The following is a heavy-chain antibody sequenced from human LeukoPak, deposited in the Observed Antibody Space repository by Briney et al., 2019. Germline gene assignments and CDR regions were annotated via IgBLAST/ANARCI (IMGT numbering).Heavy chain of an antibody. V-gene: IGHV3-23*01. CDR2: ISGSGGST. J-gene: IGHJ4*02. CDR1: GFTFSSYA. D-gene: IGHD1-26*01. CDR3: AKASSGSYSYFDY. Sequence: TGGSLRLSCAASGFTFSSYAMSWVRQAPGKGLEWVSAISGSGGSTYYADSVKGRFTISRDNSKNTLYLQMNSLRAEDTAVYYCAKASSGSYSYFDYWGQGTLVTVSS.